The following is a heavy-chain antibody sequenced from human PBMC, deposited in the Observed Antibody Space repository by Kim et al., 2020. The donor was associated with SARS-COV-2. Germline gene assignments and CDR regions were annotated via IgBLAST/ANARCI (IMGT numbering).Heavy chain of an antibody. J-gene: IGHJ5*02. CDR3: ASWTDGTWVQRGFDP. Sequence: SETLSLTCAVYGGSFSGYYWSWIRQPPGKGLEWIGEINHSGSTNYNPSLKSRVTISVDTSKNQFSLKLSSVTAADTAVYYCASWTDGTWVQRGFDPWGQGTLVTVSS. D-gene: IGHD1-26*01. CDR1: GGSFSGYY. V-gene: IGHV4-34*01. CDR2: INHSGST.